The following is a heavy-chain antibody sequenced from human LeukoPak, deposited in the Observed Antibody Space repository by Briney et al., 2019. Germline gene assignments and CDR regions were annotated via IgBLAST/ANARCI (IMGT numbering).Heavy chain of an antibody. D-gene: IGHD4-17*01. V-gene: IGHV1-24*01. CDR1: GYTLTELS. J-gene: IGHJ4*02. CDR2: FDPEDGET. Sequence: GASVKVSCKVSGYTLTELSMHWVRQAPGKGLEWMGGFDPEDGETIYAQKFQGRVTMTEDTSTDTAYMELSSLRSEDTAVYYCATDTRDDYGDSFDYWGQGTLVTASS. CDR3: ATDTRDDYGDSFDY.